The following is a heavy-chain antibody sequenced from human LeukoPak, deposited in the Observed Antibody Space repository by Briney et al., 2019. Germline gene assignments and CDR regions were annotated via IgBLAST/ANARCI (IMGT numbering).Heavy chain of an antibody. J-gene: IGHJ3*02. D-gene: IGHD6-19*01. CDR2: INPNSGGT. Sequence: ASVKVSCKASGYTFTGYYMHWVRQAPGQGLEWMGRINPNSGGTNYAQKFQGRVTMTRDTSISTAYMELSRLRSDDTAVYYCASLYSSGLIDAFDIWGQGTMVTVSS. CDR1: GYTFTGYY. CDR3: ASLYSSGLIDAFDI. V-gene: IGHV1-2*06.